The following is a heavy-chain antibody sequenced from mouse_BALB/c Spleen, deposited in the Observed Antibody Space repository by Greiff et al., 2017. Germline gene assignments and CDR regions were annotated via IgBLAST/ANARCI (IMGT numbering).Heavy chain of an antibody. V-gene: IGHV3-6*02. CDR3: AREDQYIWYFDV. CDR2: ISYDGSN. Sequence: ESGPGLVKPSQSLSLTCSVTGYSITSGYYWNWIRQFPGNKLEWMGYISYDGSNNYNPSLKNRISITRDTSKNQFFLKLNSVTTEDTATYYCAREDQYIWYFDVWGAGTTVTVSS. D-gene: IGHD1-3*01. J-gene: IGHJ1*01. CDR1: GYSITSGYY.